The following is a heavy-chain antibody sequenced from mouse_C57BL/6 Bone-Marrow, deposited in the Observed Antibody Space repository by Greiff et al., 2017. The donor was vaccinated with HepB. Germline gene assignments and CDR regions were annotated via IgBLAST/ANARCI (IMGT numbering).Heavy chain of an antibody. V-gene: IGHV1-50*01. Sequence: QVQLQQPGAELVKPGASVKLSCKASGYTFTSYWMQWVKQRPGQGLEWIGEIDPSDSYTNYNQKFKGKATLTVETSSSTAYMQLSSLTSEDSAVYYCARCGGLDTTVVDYFDYWGQGTTLTVSS. CDR3: ARCGGLDTTVVDYFDY. J-gene: IGHJ2*01. D-gene: IGHD1-1*01. CDR1: GYTFTSYW. CDR2: IDPSDSYT.